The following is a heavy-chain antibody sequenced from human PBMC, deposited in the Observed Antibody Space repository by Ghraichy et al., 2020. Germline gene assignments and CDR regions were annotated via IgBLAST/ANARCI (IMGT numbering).Heavy chain of an antibody. CDR3: ARDMQGGTAYITIFGVVLGNWFDP. CDR2: IKQDGSEK. V-gene: IGHV3-7*01. CDR1: GFTFSSYW. Sequence: GGSLRLSCAASGFTFSSYWMSWVRQAPGKGLEWVANIKQDGSEKYYVDSVKGRFTISRDNAKNSLYLQMNSLRAEDTAVYYCARDMQGGTAYITIFGVVLGNWFDPWGQGTLVTVSS. J-gene: IGHJ5*02. D-gene: IGHD3-3*01.